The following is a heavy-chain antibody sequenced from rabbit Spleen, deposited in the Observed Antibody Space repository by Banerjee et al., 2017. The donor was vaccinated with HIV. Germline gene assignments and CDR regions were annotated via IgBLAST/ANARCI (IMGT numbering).Heavy chain of an antibody. Sequence: QEHLVESGGGLVQPEGSLTLTCIASGVSFSGDYYMCWVRQAPGRGLEWIACIDAGSSGFSYFVNWAKGRFTISKTSSTTVPLKMTRLTAAVTASYFCARDTSTSFSNYGMDLWGPGTLVTVS. J-gene: IGHJ6*01. D-gene: IGHD1-1*01. V-gene: IGHV1S45*01. CDR3: ARDTSTSFSNYGMDL. CDR2: IDAGSSGFS. CDR1: GVSFSGDYY.